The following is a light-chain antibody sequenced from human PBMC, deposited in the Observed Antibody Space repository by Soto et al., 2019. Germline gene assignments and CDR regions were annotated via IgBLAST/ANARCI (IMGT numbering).Light chain of an antibody. Sequence: AIRMTQSPSSISAFTGDRVTITCRASQPISTYLAWYQQKPGTAPTLLIYAASTLQSGVPSRFSGSGSGTDFNLTISCLQSEDFATYFCQQYYTYPLAFGQGTKVEIK. J-gene: IGKJ1*01. V-gene: IGKV1-8*01. CDR3: QQYYTYPLA. CDR1: QPISTY. CDR2: AAS.